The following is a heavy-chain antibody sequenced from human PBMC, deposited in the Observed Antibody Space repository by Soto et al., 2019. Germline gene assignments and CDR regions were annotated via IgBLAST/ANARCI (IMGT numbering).Heavy chain of an antibody. Sequence: GGSLRLSCAASGFTFSSYNMNWVRQAPGKGLEWVSYISSSGSTIYYADSVKGRFTISRDNAKNSLYLQMNTLRPEDTAVYYCAREGDYVGYWGQGTQVTVSS. CDR3: AREGDYVGY. CDR1: GFTFSSYN. J-gene: IGHJ4*02. V-gene: IGHV3-48*01. CDR2: ISSSGSTI.